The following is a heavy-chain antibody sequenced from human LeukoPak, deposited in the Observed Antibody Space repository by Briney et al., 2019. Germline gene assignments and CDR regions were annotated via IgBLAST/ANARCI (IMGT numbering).Heavy chain of an antibody. V-gene: IGHV4-30-2*01. Sequence: SETLSLTCAVSGGSISSGGYSGSWIRQPPGKGLEWIGYIYHSGSTYYNPSLKSRVTISVDRSKNQFSLKLSSVAAADTAVYYCARVLAVAGTGYFEYWGQGTLVTVSS. CDR1: GGSISSGGYS. CDR2: IYHSGST. J-gene: IGHJ4*02. D-gene: IGHD6-19*01. CDR3: ARVLAVAGTGYFEY.